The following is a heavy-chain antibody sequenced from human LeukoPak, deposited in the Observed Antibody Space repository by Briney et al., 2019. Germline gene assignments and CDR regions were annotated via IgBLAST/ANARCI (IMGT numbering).Heavy chain of an antibody. CDR3: ATLGEVDWYFDL. Sequence: ASVKVSCKASGYTFTSYGISWVRQAPGQGLEWMGWISAYNGNTNYAQKLQGRVTMTTDTSTSTAYMELSSLRSEDTAVYYCATLGEVDWYFDLWGRGTLVTVSS. CDR2: ISAYNGNT. J-gene: IGHJ2*01. D-gene: IGHD3-10*01. CDR1: GYTFTSYG. V-gene: IGHV1-18*01.